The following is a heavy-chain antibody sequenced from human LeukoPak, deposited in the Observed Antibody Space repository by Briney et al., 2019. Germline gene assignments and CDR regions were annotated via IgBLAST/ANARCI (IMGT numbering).Heavy chain of an antibody. CDR1: GFSLSTRGVG. CDR3: AHSITMVRGVIPPYYFDY. D-gene: IGHD3-10*01. CDR2: IYWNDDK. J-gene: IGHJ4*02. V-gene: IGHV2-5*01. Sequence: SGPTLVKPTQTLTLTCTFSGFSLSTRGVGVGWIRQPPGKALEWLALIYWNDDKRYSPSLKSRLTITKDTSKNQVVLTMTNMDPVDTATYYCAHSITMVRGVIPPYYFDYWGQGTLVTVSS.